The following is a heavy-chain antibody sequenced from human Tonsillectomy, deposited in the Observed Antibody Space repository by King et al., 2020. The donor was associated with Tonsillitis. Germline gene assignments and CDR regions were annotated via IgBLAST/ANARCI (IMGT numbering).Heavy chain of an antibody. Sequence: QLQESGPGLVKPSETLSLSCSVSGDSITGGNHYWGWIRQPPGQGLEWIASIYYTGSTYYSPSLKSRVTMSLDTSKNRFSLKVNSVTAADTAVYYCARHPVWWYDRLSVWFDPWGQGTLVTVSS. CDR3: ARHPVWWYDRLSVWFDP. D-gene: IGHD2-15*01. J-gene: IGHJ5*02. CDR2: IYYTGST. V-gene: IGHV4-39*07. CDR1: GDSITGGNHY.